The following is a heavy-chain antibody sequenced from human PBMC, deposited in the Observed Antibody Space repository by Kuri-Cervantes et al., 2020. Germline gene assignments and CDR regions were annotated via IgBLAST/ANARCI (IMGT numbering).Heavy chain of an antibody. D-gene: IGHD3-22*01. Sequence: ASVKVSCKASGYTFSNYGISWVRQAPGQGLEWMGWISAYNGNTDYAQKFQGRVTMTTDTSTSTAYMELRSLRSDDTAVYYCARLSYYDSSGTWWGQGTLVTVSS. CDR1: GYTFSNYG. CDR2: ISAYNGNT. V-gene: IGHV1-18*01. CDR3: ARLSYYDSSGTW. J-gene: IGHJ4*02.